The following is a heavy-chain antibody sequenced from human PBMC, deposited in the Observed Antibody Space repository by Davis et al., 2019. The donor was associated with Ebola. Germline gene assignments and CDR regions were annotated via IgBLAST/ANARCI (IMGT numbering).Heavy chain of an antibody. V-gene: IGHV5-10-1*01. CDR3: VRHGYCRGNSCYSPGGLDP. CDR2: IDPSDSYT. Sequence: GESLKISCKGSGYIFTSYWISWVRQMPGGGLEWMGRIDPSDSYTHNSPSFQGHVTISTDNAINTAYLQWSSLKASDTAIYYCVRHGYCRGNSCYSPGGLDPWGQGTLVTVSS. D-gene: IGHD2-2*01. CDR1: GYIFTSYW. J-gene: IGHJ5*02.